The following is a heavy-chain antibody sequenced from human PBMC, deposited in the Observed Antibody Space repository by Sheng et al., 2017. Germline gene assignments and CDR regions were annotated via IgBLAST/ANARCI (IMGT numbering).Heavy chain of an antibody. CDR3: VRWGTAYWYFDL. CDR1: GAAISNYY. D-gene: IGHD3-16*01. Sequence: QVQLQESGPGLVRPSETLSLTCTVSGAAISNYYWNWIRQPAGKELEWIGRIYNTETTHYNPSLKSRVTMSVDTSKNQFSLKLTSVTAADTAVYYCVRWGTAYWYFDLWGRGALVTVSS. J-gene: IGHJ2*01. CDR2: IYNTETT. V-gene: IGHV4-4*07.